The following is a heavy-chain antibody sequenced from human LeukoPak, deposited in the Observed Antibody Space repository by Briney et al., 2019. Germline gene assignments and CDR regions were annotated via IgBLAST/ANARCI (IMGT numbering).Heavy chain of an antibody. CDR2: IYYSGST. V-gene: IGHV4-39*01. CDR1: GGSITNSSYY. J-gene: IGHJ4*02. CDR3: ARARNKERVPTYYFDY. D-gene: IGHD1/OR15-1a*01. Sequence: SETLSLTCTVSGGSITNSSYYWGWIRQPPGKGLEWIGSIYYSGSTYYNPSLKSRVTISVDTSKNQFSLKLSSVTAADTAVYYCARARNKERVPTYYFDYWGQGTLVTVSS.